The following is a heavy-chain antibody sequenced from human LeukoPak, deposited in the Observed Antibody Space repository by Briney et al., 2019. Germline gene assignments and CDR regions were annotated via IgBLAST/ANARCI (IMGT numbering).Heavy chain of an antibody. J-gene: IGHJ4*02. CDR2: ISGSGGST. V-gene: IGHV3-23*01. CDR1: GFTFSSYA. Sequence: GGSLRLSCAASGFTFSSYAMSWVRQAPGKGLEWVSAISGSGGSTYYADSVKGRFTISRDNSKNTPYLQMNSLRAEDTAVYYCAKDRPYCGGDCYNFDYWGQGTLVTVSS. D-gene: IGHD2-21*02. CDR3: AKDRPYCGGDCYNFDY.